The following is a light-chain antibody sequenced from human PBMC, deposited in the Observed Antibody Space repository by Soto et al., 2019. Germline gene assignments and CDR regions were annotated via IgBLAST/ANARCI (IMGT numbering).Light chain of an antibody. CDR1: PSIATF. CDR3: QQSYSIPYT. CDR2: AAS. Sequence: DIQMTQSPPFLSASVGDRVILTCRASPSIATFLTWYPQIPGRAPNLLISAASSLHTGVPSRFSGSGSGTDFTLNISSLQPEDFATYYCQQSYSIPYTFGQGTRLQI. V-gene: IGKV1-39*01. J-gene: IGKJ2*01.